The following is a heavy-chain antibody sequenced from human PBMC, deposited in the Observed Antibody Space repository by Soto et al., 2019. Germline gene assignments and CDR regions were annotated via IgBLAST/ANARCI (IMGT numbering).Heavy chain of an antibody. CDR2: IKQDGSGK. CDR3: ARVFYDDPIGAAGYYYYYGMEV. V-gene: IGHV3-7*01. J-gene: IGHJ6*02. CDR1: GFTFSSYW. D-gene: IGHD6-13*01. Sequence: GGSLRLSCAASGFTFSSYWMIWVRQAPGKGLEWVANIKQDGSGKYYVDSVKGRFTISRDNAKNSLYLQMNSLRAEDTAVYYCARVFYDDPIGAAGYYYYYGMEVWGQGTTVTVSS.